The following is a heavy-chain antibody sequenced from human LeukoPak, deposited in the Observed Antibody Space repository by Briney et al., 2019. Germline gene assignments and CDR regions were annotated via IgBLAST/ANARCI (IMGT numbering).Heavy chain of an antibody. V-gene: IGHV3-33*01. Sequence: PGGSLGLSCAASGFIFSHYGFHWVRQAPGKGLEWVAVIWSDGSNKFYGDSVKGRFAISRDDSQKTVFLHMNSLRVEDTAIYFCARDAQRGFDYSNSLRYWGQGILVTVSS. D-gene: IGHD4-11*01. CDR3: ARDAQRGFDYSNSLRY. J-gene: IGHJ4*02. CDR1: GFIFSHYG. CDR2: IWSDGSNK.